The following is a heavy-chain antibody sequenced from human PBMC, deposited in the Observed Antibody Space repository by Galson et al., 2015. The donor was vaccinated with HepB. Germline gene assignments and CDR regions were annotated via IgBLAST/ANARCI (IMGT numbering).Heavy chain of an antibody. Sequence: SLRLSCAGSGFDFVRTTMNWVRQTPGKGLEWVSSITRTSNTIYYRDSVKGRFTISRDNAKNSLFLQMNSLRAEDTGVYYCVREGGYDYVWGTYSGAYFESWGQGTLVTVSS. CDR3: VREGGYDYVWGTYSGAYFES. J-gene: IGHJ4*02. D-gene: IGHD3-16*01. V-gene: IGHV3-21*06. CDR1: GFDFVRTT. CDR2: ITRTSNTI.